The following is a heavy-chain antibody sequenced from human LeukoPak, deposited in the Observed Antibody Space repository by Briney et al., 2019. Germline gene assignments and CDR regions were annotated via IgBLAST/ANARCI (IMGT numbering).Heavy chain of an antibody. J-gene: IGHJ4*02. CDR3: ARAQNRRELPFDY. V-gene: IGHV1-8*02. CDR1: GGTFSSYA. CDR2: MNPNSGNT. Sequence: GASVQVSCKASGGTFSSYAISWVRQATGQGLEWMGWMNPNSGNTGYAQKFQGRVTMTRNTSISTAYMELSSLRSEDTAVYYCARAQNRRELPFDYWGQGTLVTVSS. D-gene: IGHD1-26*01.